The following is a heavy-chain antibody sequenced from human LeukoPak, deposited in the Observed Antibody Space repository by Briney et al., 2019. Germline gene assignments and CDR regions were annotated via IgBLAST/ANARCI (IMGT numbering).Heavy chain of an antibody. CDR2: IYYSGST. D-gene: IGHD6-13*01. Sequence: SETLSLTCTVSGGSISSGGFYWSWIRQHPGKGLEWIGYIYYSGSTYYNPSLKSRVTISVDTSKNQFSLRLSSVTAEDTAVYYCAKHFTAAAATTNWFDPWGQGTLVTVSS. V-gene: IGHV4-31*03. CDR3: AKHFTAAAATTNWFDP. CDR1: GGSISSGGFY. J-gene: IGHJ5*02.